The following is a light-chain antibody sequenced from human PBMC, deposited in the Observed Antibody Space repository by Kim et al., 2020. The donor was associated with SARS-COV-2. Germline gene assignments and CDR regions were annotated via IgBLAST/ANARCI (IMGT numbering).Light chain of an antibody. CDR1: QMIASTY. CDR3: QQHEDSPLT. Sequence: REKVATPCRTNQMIASTYLAWYQQRPGQAPRLLIHDMSSRATGIPDRFSGSGSGTDFTLTISRLEPEDSAVYYCQQHEDSPLTFGGGTKVDIK. V-gene: IGKV3D-20*02. J-gene: IGKJ4*01. CDR2: DMS.